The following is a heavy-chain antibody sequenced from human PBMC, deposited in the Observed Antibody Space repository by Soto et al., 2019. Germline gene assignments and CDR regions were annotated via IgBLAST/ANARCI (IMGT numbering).Heavy chain of an antibody. D-gene: IGHD4-4*01. Sequence: ASVKVSCKASGYTFTGYYMHWVRRAPGQGLEWMGLINPNSGGTNYAQKFQGWVTMTRDKSISTAYMELSRLRSDDTAVYYCARDHTPYSNYARYYYYGMDVWGQGTTVTVSS. CDR2: INPNSGGT. J-gene: IGHJ6*02. CDR1: GYTFTGYY. V-gene: IGHV1-2*04. CDR3: ARDHTPYSNYARYYYYGMDV.